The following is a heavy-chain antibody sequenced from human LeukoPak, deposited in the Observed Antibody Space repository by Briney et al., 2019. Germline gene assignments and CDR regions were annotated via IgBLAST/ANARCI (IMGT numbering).Heavy chain of an antibody. CDR2: IYYSGST. D-gene: IGHD6-19*01. J-gene: IGHJ4*02. Sequence: SETLSLTCTVSGGSISSGGYYWSWIRQHPGKGLEWIGYIYYSGSTYYNPSLKSRVTISVDTSKNQFSLKLGSVTAADTAVYYCARMLINSSGWYFDYWGQGTLVTVSS. V-gene: IGHV4-31*03. CDR3: ARMLINSSGWYFDY. CDR1: GGSISSGGYY.